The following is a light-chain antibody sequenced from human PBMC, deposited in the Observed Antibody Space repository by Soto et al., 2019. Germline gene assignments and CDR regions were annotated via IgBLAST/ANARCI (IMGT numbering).Light chain of an antibody. CDR2: GNS. J-gene: IGLJ2*01. CDR1: SSNIGAGYD. CDR3: QSYDRSLSGLV. V-gene: IGLV1-40*01. Sequence: QSVLTQPASVSGAPGQRVTISCTGSSSNIGAGYDVHWYQQLPGTAPKLLIYGNSNRPSGVPDRFSGSKSGTSASLAITALQADDEADYYCQSYDRSLSGLVFGGGTKLTVL.